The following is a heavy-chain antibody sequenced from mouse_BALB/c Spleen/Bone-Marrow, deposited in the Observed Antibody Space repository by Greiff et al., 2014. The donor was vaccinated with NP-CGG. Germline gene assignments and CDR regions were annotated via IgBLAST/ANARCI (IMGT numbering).Heavy chain of an antibody. CDR3: ARYYYGTRYYFDY. J-gene: IGHJ2*01. V-gene: IGHV14-3*02. D-gene: IGHD1-1*01. Sequence: DVKLQESGAELVKPGASVKLSCTASGFNIKDTYMHWVKQRPEQGLEWIGRIDPANGNTKYDPKFQGKATITADTSSNTAYLQLYSLTSEDTAVYYCARYYYGTRYYFDYWGQGTTLTVSS. CDR1: GFNIKDTY. CDR2: IDPANGNT.